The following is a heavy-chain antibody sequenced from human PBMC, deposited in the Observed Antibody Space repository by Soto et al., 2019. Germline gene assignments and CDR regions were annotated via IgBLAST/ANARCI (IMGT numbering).Heavy chain of an antibody. CDR1: GFTFSSYA. Sequence: QVQLVESGGGVVQPGRSLRLSCAASGFTFSSYAMHWVRQAPGKGLEWVAVISYDGSNKYYADSVKGRFTISRDNSKNTLYLQRNRLRAVDTAVYYCARAGCDGGSCYTLVGLRYGMDVWGQGTTVTVSS. CDR3: ARAGCDGGSCYTLVGLRYGMDV. CDR2: ISYDGSNK. J-gene: IGHJ6*02. V-gene: IGHV3-30-3*01. D-gene: IGHD2-15*01.